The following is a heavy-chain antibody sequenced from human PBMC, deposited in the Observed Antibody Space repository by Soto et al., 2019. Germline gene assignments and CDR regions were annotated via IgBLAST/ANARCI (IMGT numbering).Heavy chain of an antibody. CDR3: AKDFQFDFDY. J-gene: IGHJ4*02. Sequence: GGSLRLSCAASGFTFSSYAMSWVRQAPGKGLEWVSAISGSGTTTYYADSVKGRFTISRDNSKNTLYLQMTRLTAEDTAVYYCAKDFQFDFDYWGQGTLVTVSS. CDR1: GFTFSSYA. V-gene: IGHV3-23*01. CDR2: ISGSGTTT. D-gene: IGHD3-16*01.